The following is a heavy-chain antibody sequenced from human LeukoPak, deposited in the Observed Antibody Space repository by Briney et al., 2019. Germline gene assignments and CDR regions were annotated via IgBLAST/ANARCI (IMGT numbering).Heavy chain of an antibody. D-gene: IGHD5-18*01. V-gene: IGHV4-34*01. CDR3: ARGGIQLWSTLYSWFDP. CDR2: INHSGST. J-gene: IGHJ5*02. CDR1: GGSFSGYY. Sequence: SETLSLTCAVYGGSFSGYYWSWIRQPPGKGLEWIGEINHSGSTNYNPSLKSRVTISVDTSKNQFSLKLSSVTAADTAVYYCARGGIQLWSTLYSWFDPWGQGTLVTVSS.